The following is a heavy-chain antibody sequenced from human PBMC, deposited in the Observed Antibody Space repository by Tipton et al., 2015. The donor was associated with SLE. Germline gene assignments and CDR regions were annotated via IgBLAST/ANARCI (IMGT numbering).Heavy chain of an antibody. CDR3: ASEGYCSGGSCLFDY. Sequence: SLRLSCAASGFIFNNYALHWVRQAPGKGLEWVAVISSGGKTKFYADSVKGRYTISRDNSKNTLYLQMNSLRAEDTAVYYCASEGYCSGGSCLFDYWGQGTLVTVSS. V-gene: IGHV3-30*04. J-gene: IGHJ4*02. CDR2: ISSGGKTK. D-gene: IGHD2-15*01. CDR1: GFIFNNYA.